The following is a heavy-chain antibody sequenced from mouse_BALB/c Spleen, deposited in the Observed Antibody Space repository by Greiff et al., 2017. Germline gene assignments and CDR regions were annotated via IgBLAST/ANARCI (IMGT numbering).Heavy chain of an antibody. J-gene: IGHJ1*01. CDR3: ARHDGYWYFDV. CDR2: ISSGGSYT. Sequence: EVHLVESGGGLVKPGGSLKLSCAASGFTFSSYAMSWVRQTPEKRLEWVATISSGGSYTYYPDSVKGRFTISRDNAKNTLYLQMSSLRSEDTAMYYCARHDGYWYFDVWGAGTTVTVSS. V-gene: IGHV5-9-3*01. D-gene: IGHD2-3*01. CDR1: GFTFSSYA.